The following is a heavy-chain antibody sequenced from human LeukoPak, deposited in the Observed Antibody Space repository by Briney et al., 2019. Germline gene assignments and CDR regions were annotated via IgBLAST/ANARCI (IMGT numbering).Heavy chain of an antibody. J-gene: IGHJ6*03. Sequence: ASVKVSCKASGHTFTGYYMHWVRQAPGQGLEWMGWINPNSGGTNYAQKFQGRVTMTRDTSISTAYMELSRLRSDDTAVYYCARGFLGSSWFYYYYYYMDVWGKGTTVTVSS. CDR2: INPNSGGT. CDR1: GHTFTGYY. D-gene: IGHD6-13*01. V-gene: IGHV1-2*02. CDR3: ARGFLGSSWFYYYYYYMDV.